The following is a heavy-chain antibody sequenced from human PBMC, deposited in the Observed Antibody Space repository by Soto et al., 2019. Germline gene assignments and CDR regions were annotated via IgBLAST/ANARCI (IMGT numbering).Heavy chain of an antibody. Sequence: GGSLRLSCAASGFTFSSYAMHWVRQAPGKGLEWVAVISYDGSNKYYADSVKGRFTISRDNSKNTLYLQMNSLRAEDTAVYYCARDFYYYDSSGYYYSIGGWFDPWGQGTLVTVSS. J-gene: IGHJ5*02. CDR1: GFTFSSYA. CDR3: ARDFYYYDSSGYYYSIGGWFDP. V-gene: IGHV3-30-3*01. D-gene: IGHD3-22*01. CDR2: ISYDGSNK.